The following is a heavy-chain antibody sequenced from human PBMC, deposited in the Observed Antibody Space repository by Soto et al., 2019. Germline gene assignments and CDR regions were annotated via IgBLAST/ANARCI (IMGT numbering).Heavy chain of an antibody. J-gene: IGHJ4*02. CDR2: TNEDGSTI. D-gene: IGHD3-16*01. CDR1: GFTFSSFW. V-gene: IGHV3-74*01. CDR3: TRDGGGWGGY. Sequence: EVHLVESGGGLVQPGGSLRLSCAASGFTFSSFWMHWVRQAPGKGLEWVSRTNEDGSTINYADSVKGRFTLSRDNAKNTLYLKMNSLRVEDTAFYYCTRDGGGWGGYWGPGTLVTVSS.